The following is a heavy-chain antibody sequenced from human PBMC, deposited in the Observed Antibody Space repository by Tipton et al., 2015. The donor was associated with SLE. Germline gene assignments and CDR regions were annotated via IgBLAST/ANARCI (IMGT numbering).Heavy chain of an antibody. CDR3: ATTTQRYCSGGRCYLVWDAFDI. D-gene: IGHD2-15*01. J-gene: IGHJ3*02. CDR1: SASISSGSYY. Sequence: TLSLTCTVSSASISSGSYYWSWIRQPAGKGLEWIGRIYTSGSTNYNPSLKSRVTISVDTSKNHFSLNLSPVTAADTAVYYCATTTQRYCSGGRCYLVWDAFDIWGPGTMVTVSS. V-gene: IGHV4-61*02. CDR2: IYTSGST.